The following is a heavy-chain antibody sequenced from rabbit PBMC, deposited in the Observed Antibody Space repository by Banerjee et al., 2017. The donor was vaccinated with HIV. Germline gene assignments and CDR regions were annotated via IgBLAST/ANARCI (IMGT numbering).Heavy chain of an antibody. CDR1: GFSFSPTYN. V-gene: IGHV1S40*01. Sequence: QSLEESGGDLVKPGASLTLTCTASGFSFSPTYNMYWVRQAPGKGLEWIACINTSSGNTVYANWAKGRFTISKTSSTTVTLQMTSLTAADTATYFCARADYAYGGLFKLWGPGTLVTVS. CDR3: ARADYAYGGLFKL. J-gene: IGHJ4*01. D-gene: IGHD6-1*01. CDR2: INTSSGNT.